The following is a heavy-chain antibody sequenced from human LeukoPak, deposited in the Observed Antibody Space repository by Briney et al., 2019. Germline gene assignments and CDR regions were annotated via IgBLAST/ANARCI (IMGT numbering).Heavy chain of an antibody. CDR1: GFTVSTNY. D-gene: IGHD2-8*01. CDR2: IYRGGDT. Sequence: PGGSLRLSCVASGFTVSTNYMSWVRQAPGKGPEWISIIYRGGDTYYEDSVKGRFTISRDNSKNTLYLQMNAVRAEDTAVYYCARDKRYCTSGRCWGVQFGPWGQGTLVTVSS. J-gene: IGHJ5*02. CDR3: ARDKRYCTSGRCWGVQFGP. V-gene: IGHV3-66*01.